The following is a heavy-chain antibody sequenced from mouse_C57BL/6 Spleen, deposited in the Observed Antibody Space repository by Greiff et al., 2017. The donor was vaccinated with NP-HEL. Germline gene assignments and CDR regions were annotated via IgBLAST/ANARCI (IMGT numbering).Heavy chain of an antibody. CDR3: ARDGAYSSNYVSWFAY. CDR2: IYPGSGST. V-gene: IGHV1-76*01. CDR1: GYTFTDYY. D-gene: IGHD2-5*01. Sequence: QVHVKQSGAELVRPGASVKLSCKASGYTFTDYYINWVKQRPGQGLEWIARIYPGSGSTYYNEKFKGKATLTAEKSSSTSYMQLSSLTSEDAAVYFCARDGAYSSNYVSWFAYWGQGTPVTVSA. J-gene: IGHJ3*01.